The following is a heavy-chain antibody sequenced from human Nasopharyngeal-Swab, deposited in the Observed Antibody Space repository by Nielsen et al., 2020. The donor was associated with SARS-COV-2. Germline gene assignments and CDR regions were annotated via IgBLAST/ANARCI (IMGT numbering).Heavy chain of an antibody. J-gene: IGHJ6*02. Sequence: GSLRLSCAVYGGSFSGYYWSWIRQPPGKGLEWIGEINHSGSTNYNPSLKSRVTISVDTSKNQFSLKLSSVTAADTGVYYCAGFHCSSTRCYLSDYYYVMDVWGQGTTVTVSS. CDR1: GGSFSGYY. CDR2: INHSGST. D-gene: IGHD2-2*01. CDR3: AGFHCSSTRCYLSDYYYVMDV. V-gene: IGHV4-34*01.